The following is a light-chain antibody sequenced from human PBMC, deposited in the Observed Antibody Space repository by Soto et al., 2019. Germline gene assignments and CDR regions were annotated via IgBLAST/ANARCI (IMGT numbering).Light chain of an antibody. CDR2: EVS. J-gene: IGLJ1*01. V-gene: IGLV2-14*01. CDR1: SSDVGAYNY. Sequence: QSALTQPASVSGSPGQSITISCTGTSSDVGAYNYVSWYQHHPGGAPRLIIYEVSNRPSGVSNRFSGSRSGNTASLRISGLQSEDEADYYCNSYKTTSERVFGSGTKVTVL. CDR3: NSYKTTSERV.